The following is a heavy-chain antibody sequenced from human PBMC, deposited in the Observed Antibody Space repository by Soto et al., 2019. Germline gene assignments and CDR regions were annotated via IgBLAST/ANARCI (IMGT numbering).Heavy chain of an antibody. V-gene: IGHV4-34*01. J-gene: IGHJ4*02. D-gene: IGHD3-22*01. CDR1: GGSFSAYY. CDR3: ARGSVDTVDTSGFYEY. Sequence: SETLSLTCAVYGGSFSAYYWSWIRQPPGKGLEWIGEINHSGGTSYNPSLKSRVTISVDTSKSQFSLKLTSVTAADRAVYYCARGSVDTVDTSGFYEYWGKETPVTVSS. CDR2: INHSGGT.